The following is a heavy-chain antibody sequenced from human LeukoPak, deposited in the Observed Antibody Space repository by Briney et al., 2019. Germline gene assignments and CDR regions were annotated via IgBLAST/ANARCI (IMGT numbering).Heavy chain of an antibody. J-gene: IGHJ4*02. CDR2: ISSGGSVM. V-gene: IGHV3-11*04. CDR3: AGGGGSYYFDS. D-gene: IGHD1-26*01. Sequence: PGGSLRLSCAASGFTFSDYYMSWIRQAPGKGLEWVSYISSGGSVMYYAVSVKGRFTISRDNAKNSLYLQVNSLRAEDTAVYYCAGGGGSYYFDSWGQGTLVTVSS. CDR1: GFTFSDYY.